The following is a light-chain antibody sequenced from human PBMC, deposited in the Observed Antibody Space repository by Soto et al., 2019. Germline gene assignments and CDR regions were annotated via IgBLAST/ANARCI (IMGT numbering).Light chain of an antibody. CDR2: GAS. Sequence: EIVLTQSPGTLSLSPGERATLSCRASQSVSSSYLAWYQQKPGQAPMLLIYGASSRATGIPDRFSGSGSGTDCTLTISRLEPEDFAVYYCQQYGSSPGTFGQGTKVEIK. J-gene: IGKJ1*01. V-gene: IGKV3-20*01. CDR1: QSVSSSY. CDR3: QQYGSSPGT.